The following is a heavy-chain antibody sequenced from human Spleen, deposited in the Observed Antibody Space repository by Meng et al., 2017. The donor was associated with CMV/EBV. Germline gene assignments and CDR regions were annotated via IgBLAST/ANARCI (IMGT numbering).Heavy chain of an antibody. Sequence: SQTLSLTCAVYGGTFSGYYWTWIRQPPGKGLEWIGEVNHSGSTNYNPSLKSRVTISADTSKNQFSLKLSSVTAADTAVYYCARVLDRYYYYGMDVWGQGTTVTVSS. V-gene: IGHV4-34*01. CDR3: ARVLDRYYYYGMDV. CDR1: GGTFSGYY. CDR2: VNHSGST. J-gene: IGHJ6*02.